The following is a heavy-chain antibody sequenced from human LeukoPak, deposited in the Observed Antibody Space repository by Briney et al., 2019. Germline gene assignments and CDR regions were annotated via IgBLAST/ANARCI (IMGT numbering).Heavy chain of an antibody. D-gene: IGHD2-21*02. CDR2: IIPILGIA. Sequence: ASVKVSCKASGGTFSSYAISWVRQAPGQGLEWMGRIIPILGIANYAQKLQGRVTITADKSTSTAYMELSSLRSEDTAVYYCARYGVVTAIWAPGSNWFDPWGQGTLVTVSS. CDR1: GGTFSSYA. V-gene: IGHV1-69*04. J-gene: IGHJ5*02. CDR3: ARYGVVTAIWAPGSNWFDP.